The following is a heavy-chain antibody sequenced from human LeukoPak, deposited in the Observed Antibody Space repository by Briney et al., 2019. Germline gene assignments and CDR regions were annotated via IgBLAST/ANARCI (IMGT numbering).Heavy chain of an antibody. J-gene: IGHJ4*02. D-gene: IGHD6-19*01. CDR1: GFTFSSYS. V-gene: IGHV3-21*01. CDR3: ARVVSGWSGGDY. CDR2: ISSSSSYI. Sequence: GGSLRLSCAASGFTFSSYSMNWVRQAPGKGLEWVSSISSSSSYIYYADSVKGRFTISRDNAKNSLYLQMNSLRAEDAAVYYCARVVSGWSGGDYWGQGTLVTVSS.